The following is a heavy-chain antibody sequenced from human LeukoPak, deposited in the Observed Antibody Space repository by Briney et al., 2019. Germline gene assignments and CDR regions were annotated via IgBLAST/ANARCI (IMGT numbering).Heavy chain of an antibody. CDR3: ARGWTGGDYPWPH. CDR2: IYTSGST. CDR1: GGSISSGSYY. Sequence: SQTLSPTCTVSGGSISSGSYYWNWIRQPAGKGLEWIGRIYTSGSTNYNPSLKSRVTISVDTSKNQFSLKLSSVTAADTAVYYCARGWTGGDYPWPHWGQGTLVTVSS. V-gene: IGHV4-61*02. D-gene: IGHD4-17*01. J-gene: IGHJ1*01.